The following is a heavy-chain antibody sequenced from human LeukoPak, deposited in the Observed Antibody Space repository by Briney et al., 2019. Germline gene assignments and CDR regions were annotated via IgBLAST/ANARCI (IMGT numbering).Heavy chain of an antibody. J-gene: IGHJ4*02. CDR2: INPSGGST. CDR3: ARRRNRNYYFDY. Sequence: GASVKVSCKASGYTFTSYDINWVRQAPGQGLEWMGIINPSGGSTSYAQKFQGRVTMTRDTSTSTVYMELSSLRSEDTAVYYCARRRNRNYYFDYWGQGTLVTVSS. D-gene: IGHD1-14*01. CDR1: GYTFTSYD. V-gene: IGHV1-46*01.